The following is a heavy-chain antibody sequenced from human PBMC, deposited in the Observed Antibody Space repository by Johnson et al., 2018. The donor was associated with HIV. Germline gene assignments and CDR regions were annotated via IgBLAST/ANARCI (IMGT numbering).Heavy chain of an antibody. V-gene: IGHV3-74*01. CDR3: VRDDYAFHI. D-gene: IGHD2-21*02. CDR1: GFTVSRNY. J-gene: IGHJ3*02. Sequence: VQLVESGGGVVQPGGSLRLSCAASGFTVSRNYMSWVRQAPGKGLVWVSRIKSDGSSTTYADSVKGRFTISRDNAKNTLYLEMKSLRADDTAVYYCVRDDYAFHIWGQGTVVTVSS. CDR2: IKSDGSST.